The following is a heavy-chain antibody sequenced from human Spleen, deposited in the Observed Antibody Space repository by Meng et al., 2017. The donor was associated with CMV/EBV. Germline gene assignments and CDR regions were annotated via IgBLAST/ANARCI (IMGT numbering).Heavy chain of an antibody. CDR1: GGSFSGYF. Sequence: SETLSLTCAVYGGSFSGYFWSWVRQPPGKGLDWFGEINYGGSTNYDPSLKSRLTMSVDTSKNQFSLRLSSVTAADTAMYYCARGGHDFRSNYYHQSYYYGMDVWGPGTTVTVSS. D-gene: IGHD3-3*01. CDR3: ARGGHDFRSNYYHQSYYYGMDV. CDR2: INYGGST. V-gene: IGHV4-34*01. J-gene: IGHJ6*02.